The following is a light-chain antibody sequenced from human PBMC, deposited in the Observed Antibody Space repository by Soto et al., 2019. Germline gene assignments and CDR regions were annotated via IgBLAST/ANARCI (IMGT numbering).Light chain of an antibody. J-gene: IGKJ1*01. CDR1: QSVDSSF. V-gene: IGKV3-20*01. CDR3: QQYVSSVT. Sequence: EIVLTQSPGSLSLSPGERATLSCRASQSVDSSFFAWYQQKPGQAPRLLIYGASNRATGIPDRFSGRGSGTDFTLTITGLEPEDFAVYYCQQYVSSVTFGQGTNVDIK. CDR2: GAS.